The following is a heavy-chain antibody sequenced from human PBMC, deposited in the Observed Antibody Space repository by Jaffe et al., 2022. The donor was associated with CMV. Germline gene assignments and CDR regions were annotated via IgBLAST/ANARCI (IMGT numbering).Heavy chain of an antibody. D-gene: IGHD3-22*01. CDR1: GFIFGDYV. Sequence: EVQLVESGGGLVQSGRSLRLSCKASGFIFGDYVMSWVRQAPGKGLEWVGFIRSKSYGGTIDYAASVKGRFIISRDDSENITYLQMNSLKTEDTAVYYCTRDPFYYDTSTYNNWSDPWGQGTPVTVSS. J-gene: IGHJ5*02. CDR3: TRDPFYYDTSTYNNWSDP. V-gene: IGHV3-49*04. CDR2: IRSKSYGGTI.